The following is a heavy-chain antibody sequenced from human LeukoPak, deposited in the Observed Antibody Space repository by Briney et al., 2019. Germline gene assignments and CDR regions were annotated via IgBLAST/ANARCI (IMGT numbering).Heavy chain of an antibody. CDR2: IYPGDSDT. V-gene: IGHV5-51*01. D-gene: IGHD2-2*01. CDR1: GYSFTSYW. Sequence: GESLKISCKGSGYSFTSYWIGWVRQMPGKGLEGKGIIYPGDSDTRYSPSFQGQVTISADKSISTAYLQWSSLKASDTAMYYCARAPDCSSTSCYYMDVWGKGTTVTVSS. CDR3: ARAPDCSSTSCYYMDV. J-gene: IGHJ6*03.